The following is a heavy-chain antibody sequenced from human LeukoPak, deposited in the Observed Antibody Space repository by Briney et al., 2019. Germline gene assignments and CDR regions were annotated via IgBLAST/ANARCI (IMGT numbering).Heavy chain of an antibody. V-gene: IGHV1-2*06. CDR3: ARDDELDFRFDY. Sequence: ASVKVSCKASGYTFTGYYMHWLRQAPGQGLEWMGRINPNSGGTNYAQKFQGRVTMTRDTSISTAYMELSRLRSDDTAVYYCARDDELDFRFDYWGQRTLVTVSS. J-gene: IGHJ4*02. D-gene: IGHD6-13*01. CDR2: INPNSGGT. CDR1: GYTFTGYY.